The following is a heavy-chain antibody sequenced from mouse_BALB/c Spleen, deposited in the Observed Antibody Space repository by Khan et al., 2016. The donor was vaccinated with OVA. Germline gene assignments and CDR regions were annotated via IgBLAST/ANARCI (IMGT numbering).Heavy chain of an antibody. Sequence: QVQLKESGAELVRPGTSVKMSCKAAGYTFTNYWIGWVKQRPGHGLEWIGDTYPGGGYTNYNEKFKGKATLTADTSSSTAYMQLSGLTSEDPAIYYCARREAARDTWDYFDCWGQGTTLTVSS. CDR2: TYPGGGYT. V-gene: IGHV1-63*02. J-gene: IGHJ2*01. CDR1: GYTFTNYW. D-gene: IGHD6-1*01. CDR3: ARREAARDTWDYFDC.